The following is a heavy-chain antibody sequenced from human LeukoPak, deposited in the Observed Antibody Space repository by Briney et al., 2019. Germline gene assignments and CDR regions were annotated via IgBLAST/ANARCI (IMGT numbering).Heavy chain of an antibody. CDR2: INWNGDST. V-gene: IGHV3-20*04. CDR3: ARDLRVVITGSFDS. D-gene: IGHD3-22*01. Sequence: GGSLRLSCAASGFSFDDYGLTWVRQAPGKGLEWVSGINWNGDSTDYADSVKGRFTISRDNAKNSLYLQMNSLRAEDTALYYCARDLRVVITGSFDSWGQGTLVTVSS. CDR1: GFSFDDYG. J-gene: IGHJ4*02.